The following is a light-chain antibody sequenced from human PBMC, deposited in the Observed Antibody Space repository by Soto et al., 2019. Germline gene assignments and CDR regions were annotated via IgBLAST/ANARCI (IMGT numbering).Light chain of an antibody. CDR2: GAS. CDR1: QSMSSS. J-gene: IGKJ1*01. CDR3: QQYNKGPVT. V-gene: IGKV3-15*01. Sequence: EIVMTQSPATLSVSPGERATLSCRASQSMSSSLAWYQHRPGQAPRLLIYGASTRATGIPARFSGSGSGTDFTLTISSLQSEDFAVYYCQQYNKGPVTFGQGTKVDIK.